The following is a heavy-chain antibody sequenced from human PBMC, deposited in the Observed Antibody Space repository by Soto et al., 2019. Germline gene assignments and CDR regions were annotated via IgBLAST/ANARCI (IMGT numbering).Heavy chain of an antibody. V-gene: IGHV4-34*01. CDR1: GGSFSGYY. Sequence: SETLSLTCAVYGGSFSGYYWSWIRQPPGKGLEWIGEINHSGSTNYNPSLKSRVTISVDTSKNQFSLKLSSVTAADTAVYYCARRPWGRGSYYYYYGMDVWGQGTTVTVSS. CDR3: ARRPWGRGSYYYYYGMDV. D-gene: IGHD3-16*01. CDR2: INHSGST. J-gene: IGHJ6*02.